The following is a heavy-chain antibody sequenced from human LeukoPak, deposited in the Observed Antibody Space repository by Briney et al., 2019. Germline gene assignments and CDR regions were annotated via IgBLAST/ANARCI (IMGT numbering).Heavy chain of an antibody. CDR2: ISGSGGST. V-gene: IGHV3-23*01. CDR3: ARGRCSGGSCYSWNWFDP. J-gene: IGHJ5*02. D-gene: IGHD2-15*01. CDR1: GFTFSSYA. Sequence: GGSLRLSCAASGFTFSSYAMSWVRQAPGKGLEWVSAISGSGGSTYYADSVKGRFTISRDNSKNTLYLQMNSLRAGDTAVYYCARGRCSGGSCYSWNWFDPWGQGTLVTVSS.